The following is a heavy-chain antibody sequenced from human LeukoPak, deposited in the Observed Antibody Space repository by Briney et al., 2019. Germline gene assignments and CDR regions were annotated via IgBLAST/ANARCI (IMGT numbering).Heavy chain of an antibody. CDR2: IYPADSDI. J-gene: IGHJ5*02. V-gene: IGHV5-51*01. CDR1: GYSFTSYW. Sequence: GESLKISCKGSGYSFTSYWIGWVRQMPGKGLEWMGIIYPADSDIRYSPSFRGQVTISADKSISTAYLQWSSLKASDTAMYYCARQEYCSGGSCYTWFDPWGQGTLVTVSS. CDR3: ARQEYCSGGSCYTWFDP. D-gene: IGHD2-15*01.